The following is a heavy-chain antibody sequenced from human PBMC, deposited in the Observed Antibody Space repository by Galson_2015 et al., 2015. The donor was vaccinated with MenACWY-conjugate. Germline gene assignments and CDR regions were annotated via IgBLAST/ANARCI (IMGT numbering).Heavy chain of an antibody. CDR3: ARDPPTFGVVISPSYMDV. V-gene: IGHV3-48*03. J-gene: IGHJ6*03. D-gene: IGHD3-3*01. Sequence: SLRLACAVSGFTFSTYEMNWVRQAPGKGLEWLSYIGPSGSDIYYADSVKGRFTISRDNAKNSLYLQMNSLRAEDTAVYYCARDPPTFGVVISPSYMDVWGKGTTVTVSS. CDR1: GFTFSTYE. CDR2: IGPSGSDI.